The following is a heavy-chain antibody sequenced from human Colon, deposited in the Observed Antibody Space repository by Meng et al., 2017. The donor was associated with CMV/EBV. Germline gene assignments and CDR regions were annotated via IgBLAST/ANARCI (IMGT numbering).Heavy chain of an antibody. J-gene: IGHJ4*02. CDR3: AKGSANSRPYYFDF. CDR2: ISGGGGET. CDR1: GFTFSSYD. Sequence: ASGFTFSSYDMSWIRQAPGKGLERVSEISGGGGETFHADSVRGRFTISRDNSKNTLFLQMNSLRAEDTAVYYCAKGSANSRPYYFDFWGQGTLVTVSS. D-gene: IGHD3-10*01. V-gene: IGHV3-23*01.